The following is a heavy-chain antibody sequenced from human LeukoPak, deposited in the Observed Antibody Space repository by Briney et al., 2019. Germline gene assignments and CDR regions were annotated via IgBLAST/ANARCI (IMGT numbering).Heavy chain of an antibody. Sequence: SETLSLTCAVYGGSFSGYYWSWIRQPPGKGLEWIGEINHSGSTNYNPSLKSRVTISVDTSKNQFSLKLSSVTAADTAVYYCARGPGIAAAGTGYFDYWGQGTLVTVSS. J-gene: IGHJ4*02. D-gene: IGHD6-13*01. CDR1: GGSFSGYY. CDR2: INHSGST. V-gene: IGHV4-34*01. CDR3: ARGPGIAAAGTGYFDY.